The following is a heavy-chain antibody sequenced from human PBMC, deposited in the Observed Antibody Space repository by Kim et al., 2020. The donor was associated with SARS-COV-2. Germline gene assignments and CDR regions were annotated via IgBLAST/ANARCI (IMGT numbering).Heavy chain of an antibody. V-gene: IGHV3-23*01. D-gene: IGHD5-12*01. J-gene: IGHJ1*01. CDR3: ANDYRSGYSGYDIGD. CDR2: FSSGSGGLT. CDR1: GFTFINYA. Sequence: GGSLRLSCTASGFTFINYAMSWVRQAPGKGLEWVSAFSSGSGGLTYYADSVKGRFTISRDNSKNTLYLQMNNLRAEDTAVYYCANDYRSGYSGYDIGDWG.